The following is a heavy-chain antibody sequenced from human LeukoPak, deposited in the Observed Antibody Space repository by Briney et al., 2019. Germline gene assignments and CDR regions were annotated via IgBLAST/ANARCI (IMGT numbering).Heavy chain of an antibody. V-gene: IGHV4-4*07. J-gene: IGHJ2*01. Sequence: SETLSLTCSVSGSSISSYYWSWVRQPAGKGLEWIGRIYSTGSTNYSPSLKSRVTVSVDTSKNQYSLKLSSVTAADTAVYYCARTRNSGSYDWYFDLWGRGTLVTVSS. CDR3: ARTRNSGSYDWYFDL. CDR1: GSSISSYY. CDR2: IYSTGST. D-gene: IGHD1-26*01.